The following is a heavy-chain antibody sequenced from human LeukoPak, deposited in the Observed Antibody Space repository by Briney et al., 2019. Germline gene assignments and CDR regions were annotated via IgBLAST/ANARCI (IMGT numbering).Heavy chain of an antibody. CDR2: INHSGST. D-gene: IGHD3-3*01. CDR3: ARSVGLRFLEWLRYFDL. Sequence: PSQTLSLTCTVSGGSISSGDYYWSWIRQPPGKGLEWIGEINHSGSTSYNPSLKSRVTISVDTSKNQFSLKLSSVTAADTAVYYCARSVGLRFLEWLRYFDLWGRGTLVTVSS. J-gene: IGHJ2*01. V-gene: IGHV4-30-4*08. CDR1: GGSISSGDYY.